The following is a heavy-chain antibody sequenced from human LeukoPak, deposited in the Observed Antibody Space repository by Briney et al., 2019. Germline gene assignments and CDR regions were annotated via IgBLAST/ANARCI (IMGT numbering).Heavy chain of an antibody. J-gene: IGHJ4*02. CDR2: IYHSGST. Sequence: SETLSLTCAVSGGSISSSNWWSWVRQPPGKGLEWIGEIYHSGSTNYNPSLKSRVTISVDRSKNQFSLKLSSVTAADTAVYYCARGPGGYSYGYVIDYWGQGTLVTVSS. CDR3: ARGPGGYSYGYVIDY. CDR1: GGSISSSNW. D-gene: IGHD5-18*01. V-gene: IGHV4-4*02.